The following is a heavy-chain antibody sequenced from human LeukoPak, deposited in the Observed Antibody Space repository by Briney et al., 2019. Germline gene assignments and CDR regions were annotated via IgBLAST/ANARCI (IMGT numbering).Heavy chain of an antibody. CDR1: GGSISSYY. J-gene: IGHJ6*02. CDR2: IYYSGST. V-gene: IGHV4-59*08. Sequence: SETLSLTCTVSGGSISSYYWSWIRQPPGKGLEWIGYIYYSGSTNYNPSLKSRVTISVDTSKNQFSLKLSSVTAADTAVYYCARLGYCSSTSCDPWGYENYYYYYGMDVWGQGTTVTVSS. CDR3: ARLGYCSSTSCDPWGYENYYYYYGMDV. D-gene: IGHD2-2*01.